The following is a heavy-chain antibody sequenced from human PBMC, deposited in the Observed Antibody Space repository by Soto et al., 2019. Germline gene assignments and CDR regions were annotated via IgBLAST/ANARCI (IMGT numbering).Heavy chain of an antibody. V-gene: IGHV1-3*01. D-gene: IGHD3-3*01. Sequence: VASVKVSCKASGYTFTSYAMHWVRQAPGQRLEWMGWINAGNGNTKYSQKFQGRVTITRDTSASTAYMELSSLRSEDTAVYYCAGARFLEWLFEPYGMDVWGQGTTVTVSS. CDR2: INAGNGNT. J-gene: IGHJ6*02. CDR3: AGARFLEWLFEPYGMDV. CDR1: GYTFTSYA.